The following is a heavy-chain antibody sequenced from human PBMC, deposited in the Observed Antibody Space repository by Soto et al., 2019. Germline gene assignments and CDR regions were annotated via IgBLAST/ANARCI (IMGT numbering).Heavy chain of an antibody. D-gene: IGHD4-17*01. Sequence: VLSLRLSWGVSWVTCSNVGVSRVRKATGKGLEWVGRIKSKTDGGTTDYAAPVKGRFTISRDDSKNTLYLQMNSLKTEDTAVYYCTTPTVTTYYYYYGMDVWGQGTTVTVSS. CDR3: TTPTVTTYYYYYGMDV. CDR1: WVTCSNVG. V-gene: IGHV3-15*01. CDR2: IKSKTDGGTT. J-gene: IGHJ6*02.